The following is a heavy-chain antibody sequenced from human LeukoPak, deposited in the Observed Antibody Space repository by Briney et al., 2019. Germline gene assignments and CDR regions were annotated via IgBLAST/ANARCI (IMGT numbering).Heavy chain of an antibody. CDR3: AREDSSGYPHYFDY. J-gene: IGHJ4*02. CDR2: IYYSGST. V-gene: IGHV4-39*07. CDR1: GGSISSSSYY. D-gene: IGHD3-22*01. Sequence: SETLSLTCTVSGGSISSSSYYWGWIRQPPGKGLEWIGSIYYSGSTYYNPSLKSRVTISVDTSKNQFSLKLSSVTAADTAVYYCAREDSSGYPHYFDYWGQGTLVTVSS.